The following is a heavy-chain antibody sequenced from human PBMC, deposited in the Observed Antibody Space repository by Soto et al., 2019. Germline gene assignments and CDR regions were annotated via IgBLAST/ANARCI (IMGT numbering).Heavy chain of an antibody. V-gene: IGHV1-69*02. D-gene: IGHD3-10*01. Sequence: QVQLVQSGAEVKMPGSSVKVSCTASGGTFTSYTFSWVRQVPGQGLEWMGRIIPILRMADFAQKFQGRVTINADESTSTVYMKLSSLRSEYKAVYYCATSYGSGSAHFDYWGQGTLVTVS. CDR2: IIPILRMA. J-gene: IGHJ4*02. CDR1: GGTFTSYT. CDR3: ATSYGSGSAHFDY.